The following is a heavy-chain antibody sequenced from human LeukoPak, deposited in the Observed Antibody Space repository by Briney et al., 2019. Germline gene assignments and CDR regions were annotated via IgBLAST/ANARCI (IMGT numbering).Heavy chain of an antibody. CDR1: GGSFSGYY. CDR3: ARMDDYGDYPDAFDI. V-gene: IGHV4-34*01. D-gene: IGHD4-17*01. Sequence: SETLSLTCAVYGGSFSGYYWSWIRQPPGKGLEWIGEINHSGSTNYNPSLKSRVTISVDTSKNQFSLKLSSVTAADTAVYYCARMDDYGDYPDAFDIWGQGTMVTVSS. J-gene: IGHJ3*02. CDR2: INHSGST.